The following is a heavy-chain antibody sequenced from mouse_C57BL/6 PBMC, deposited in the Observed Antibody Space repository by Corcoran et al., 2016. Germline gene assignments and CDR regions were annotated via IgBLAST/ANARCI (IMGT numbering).Heavy chain of an antibody. CDR1: GYTFTSYV. J-gene: IGHJ2*01. Sequence: EFQLQQSGPELVKPGASVKMSCKASGYTFTSYVMHWVKQKPGQGLEWIGYIYPYNDGTKYNEKFKGKATLTSDKSSSTAYMELSSLTSEDSAVYYCASGGWLLRYYFDYWGQGTTLTVSS. CDR2: IYPYNDGT. CDR3: ASGGWLLRYYFDY. D-gene: IGHD2-3*01. V-gene: IGHV1S136*01.